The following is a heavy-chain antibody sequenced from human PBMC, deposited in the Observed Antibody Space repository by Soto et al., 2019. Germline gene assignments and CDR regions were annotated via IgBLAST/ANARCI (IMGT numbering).Heavy chain of an antibody. V-gene: IGHV1-46*03. CDR3: ARSVTADY. CDR2: INPSGGST. Sequence: QVQLVQSGAEVKKPGASVKVSCKASGYTFTSDYMNWERQAPGQGLEWMGIINPSGGSTSYAQNFQGRVTMTGDTSTSTVYMELTSLRSDDTAVYYCARSVTADYWGQGTLVTVSS. J-gene: IGHJ4*02. CDR1: GYTFTSDY. D-gene: IGHD4-4*01.